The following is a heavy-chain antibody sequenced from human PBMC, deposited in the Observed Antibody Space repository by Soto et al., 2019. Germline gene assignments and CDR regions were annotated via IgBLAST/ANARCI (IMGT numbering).Heavy chain of an antibody. CDR1: GYTLTELS. D-gene: IGHD4-17*01. Sequence: ASVKVSCKVSGYTLTELSMHWVRQAPGKGLEWMGGFDPEDGETIYAQKFQGRVTITADESTSTAYMELSSLRSEDTAVYYCARGILSTVVTDYFDYWGQGTLVTVSS. J-gene: IGHJ4*02. V-gene: IGHV1-24*01. CDR3: ARGILSTVVTDYFDY. CDR2: FDPEDGET.